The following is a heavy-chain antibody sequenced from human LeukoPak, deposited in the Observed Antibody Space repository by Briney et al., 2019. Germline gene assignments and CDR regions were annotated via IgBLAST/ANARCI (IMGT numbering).Heavy chain of an antibody. CDR2: IYYSGRT. D-gene: IGHD2-2*01. J-gene: IGHJ3*02. CDR1: GGSISSYY. V-gene: IGHV4-59*01. Sequence: SETLSLTCTVSGGSISSYYWSWIRQPPGKGREGIGYIYYSGRTNYNPSLKSRVTISVDTSKNQFSLKLSSVTAADTAVYYCARSDRYTYCSSTSCYQDDNAFDIWGQGTVVTVSS. CDR3: ARSDRYTYCSSTSCYQDDNAFDI.